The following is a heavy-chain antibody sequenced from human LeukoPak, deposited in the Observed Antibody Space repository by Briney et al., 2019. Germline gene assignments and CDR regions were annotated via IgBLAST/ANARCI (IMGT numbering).Heavy chain of an antibody. J-gene: IGHJ3*02. CDR3: ARDYQLLYRDDAFDI. V-gene: IGHV1-3*01. Sequence: ASVKVSCKASGYTFTSYAMHWVRQAPGQRLEWMGWINAGNGNTKYSQKFQGRVTITADESTSTAYMELSSLRSEDTAVYYCARDYQLLYRDDAFDIWGQGTMVTVSS. D-gene: IGHD2-2*02. CDR1: GYTFTSYA. CDR2: INAGNGNT.